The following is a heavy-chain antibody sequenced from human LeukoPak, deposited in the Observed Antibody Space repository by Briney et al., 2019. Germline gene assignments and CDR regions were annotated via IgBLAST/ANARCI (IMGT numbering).Heavy chain of an antibody. V-gene: IGHV3-23*01. Sequence: GESLRLSCAASGFTFSNYAMTWVRQAPGKGLELVSAISAAGGYKYSADSVEGRFTISRDNSKNALYLQMDSLRVEDTAVYYCAHFYGDQFDYWGQGALVTVSS. CDR3: AHFYGDQFDY. CDR1: GFTFSNYA. CDR2: ISAAGGYK. J-gene: IGHJ4*02. D-gene: IGHD4-17*01.